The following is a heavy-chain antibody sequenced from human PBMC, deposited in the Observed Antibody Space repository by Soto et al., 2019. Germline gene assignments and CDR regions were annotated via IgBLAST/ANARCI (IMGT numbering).Heavy chain of an antibody. J-gene: IGHJ4*02. CDR1: GYGFTSYG. Sequence: ASVKVSCKASGYGFTSYGISWVRQAPGQGLEWMGWINAGNGNTKYSQKFQGRVTITRDTSASTAYMELSSLRSEDTAVYYCARGPDPYYFDYWGQGTLVTVSS. V-gene: IGHV1-3*01. CDR2: INAGNGNT. CDR3: ARGPDPYYFDY.